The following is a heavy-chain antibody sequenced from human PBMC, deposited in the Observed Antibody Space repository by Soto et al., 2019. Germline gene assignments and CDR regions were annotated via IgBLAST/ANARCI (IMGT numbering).Heavy chain of an antibody. D-gene: IGHD2-15*01. CDR2: ISWNSGSI. J-gene: IGHJ4*02. CDR1: GFTFDDYA. V-gene: IGHV3-9*01. CDR3: AKAISVAAQSDY. Sequence: EVQLVESGGGLVQPGRSLRLSCAASGFTFDDYAMHWVRQAPGKGLEWVSGISWNSGSIGYADSVKGRFTISRDNAKNSLYLQMNSLRAEDTALYYCAKAISVAAQSDYWGQGTLVTVSS.